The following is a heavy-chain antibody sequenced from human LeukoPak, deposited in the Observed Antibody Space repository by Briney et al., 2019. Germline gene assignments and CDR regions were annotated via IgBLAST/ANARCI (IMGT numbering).Heavy chain of an antibody. Sequence: GASVKVSCKASGGTFISYTISWLRQAPGQGLEWMGGIIPILGIANYAQKLQGRVTITADKSTSTAYMELSSLRSEDTAVYYCARAFSGYDYDYWGQGTLVTVSS. CDR2: IIPILGIA. J-gene: IGHJ4*02. CDR3: ARAFSGYDYDY. D-gene: IGHD5-12*01. V-gene: IGHV1-69*10. CDR1: GGTFISYT.